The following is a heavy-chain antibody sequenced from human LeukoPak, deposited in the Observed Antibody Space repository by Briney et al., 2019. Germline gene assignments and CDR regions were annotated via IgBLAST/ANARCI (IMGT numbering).Heavy chain of an antibody. D-gene: IGHD6-19*01. Sequence: GGSLRLSCAASGFTFSTYAMSWVRQAPGKGLEWVSAISDSGANTYYADSVRGRFTISRDNSKNTLYLQKNSLRADDTAIYYCAKSMTLQWRGFFDLWGRGTHVTVSS. V-gene: IGHV3-23*01. CDR1: GFTFSTYA. CDR3: AKSMTLQWRGFFDL. J-gene: IGHJ2*01. CDR2: ISDSGANT.